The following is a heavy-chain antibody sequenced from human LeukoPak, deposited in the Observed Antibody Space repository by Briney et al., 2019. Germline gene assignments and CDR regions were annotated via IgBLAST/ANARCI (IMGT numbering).Heavy chain of an antibody. CDR2: IIPILGIA. V-gene: IGHV1-69*04. J-gene: IGHJ4*02. CDR1: GGTFSSYA. CDR3: ARDLGAARMNFDY. Sequence: SVKVSCKASGGTFSSYAISWVRQAPGQGLEWMGRIIPILGIANYAQKFQGRVTITADKSTSTAYMELSSLRSEDTAVYYCARDLGAARMNFDYWGQGTLVTVSS. D-gene: IGHD6-6*01.